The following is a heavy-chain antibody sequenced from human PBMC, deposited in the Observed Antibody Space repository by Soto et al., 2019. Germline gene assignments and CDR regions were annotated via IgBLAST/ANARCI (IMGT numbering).Heavy chain of an antibody. CDR3: ARAYLGRLPRRADYYYAMDV. Sequence: EVQLVESGGGSVQPGESLRLSCAASGFSFRDYDMHWVRQRKGKGLEWVSALGAARDPYYVGSVKGRFSVSRDNATNSLFLQMNNLRVDDTAVYFCARAYLGRLPRRADYYYAMDVWGRGTTVTVSS. CDR1: GFSFRDYD. CDR2: LGAARDP. J-gene: IGHJ6*02. D-gene: IGHD1-26*01. V-gene: IGHV3-13*05.